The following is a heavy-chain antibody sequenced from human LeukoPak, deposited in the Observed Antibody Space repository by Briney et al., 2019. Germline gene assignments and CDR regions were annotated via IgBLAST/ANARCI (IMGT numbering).Heavy chain of an antibody. Sequence: GASVKVSCKASGGTSSSYTISRVRQAPGQGLEWMGGIIPIFGTANYAQKFQGRVTITTDESTSTAYMELSSLRSEDTAVYYCARGFWSGYSSYYYYMDVWGKGTTVTVSS. V-gene: IGHV1-69*05. CDR3: ARGFWSGYSSYYYYMDV. CDR2: IIPIFGTA. J-gene: IGHJ6*03. CDR1: GGTSSSYT. D-gene: IGHD3-3*01.